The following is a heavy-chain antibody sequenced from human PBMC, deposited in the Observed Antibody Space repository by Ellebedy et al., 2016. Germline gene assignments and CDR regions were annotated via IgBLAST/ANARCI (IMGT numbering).Heavy chain of an antibody. D-gene: IGHD3-22*01. CDR1: GGTFSSYA. V-gene: IGHV1-69*13. CDR2: IIPIFGTA. J-gene: IGHJ4*02. Sequence: SVKVSCXASGGTFSSYAISWVRQAPGQGLEWMGGIIPIFGTANYAQKFQGRVTITADESTSTAYMELSSLRSEDTAVYYCATHRYSSGFNFDYWGQGTLVTVSS. CDR3: ATHRYSSGFNFDY.